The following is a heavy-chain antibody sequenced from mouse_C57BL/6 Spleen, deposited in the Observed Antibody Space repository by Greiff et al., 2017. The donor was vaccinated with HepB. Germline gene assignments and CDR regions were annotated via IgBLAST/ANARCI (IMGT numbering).Heavy chain of an antibody. D-gene: IGHD2-3*01. Sequence: EVMLVESGGGLVKPGGSLKLSCAASGFTFSSYAMSWVRQTPEKRLEWVATISDGGSYTYYPDKVKGRFTISRDNAKNNLYLQMSHLKSEDTSMSYCARGGGYYVSYAMDYWGDGTSVTVSS. CDR3: ARGGGYYVSYAMDY. CDR2: ISDGGSYT. CDR1: GFTFSSYA. V-gene: IGHV5-4*03. J-gene: IGHJ4*01.